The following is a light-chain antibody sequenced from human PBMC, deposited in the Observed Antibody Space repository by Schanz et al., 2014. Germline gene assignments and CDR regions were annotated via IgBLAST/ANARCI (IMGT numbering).Light chain of an antibody. Sequence: QFALTQPRSVSGSPGQSVTISCTGTSSDVGGYNYVSWYQLHPGKAPKLMIYDVSKRPSGVPDRFSGSKSGNTASLTISGLQAEDEADYYCCSYTSSSTWVFGGGTKLTVL. CDR1: SSDVGGYNY. CDR2: DVS. CDR3: CSYTSSSTWV. V-gene: IGLV2-11*01. J-gene: IGLJ3*02.